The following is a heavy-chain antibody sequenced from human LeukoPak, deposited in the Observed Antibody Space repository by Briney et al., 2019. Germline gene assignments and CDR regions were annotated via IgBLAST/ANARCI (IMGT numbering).Heavy chain of an antibody. V-gene: IGHV3-66*01. J-gene: IGHJ4*02. Sequence: GGSLRLSCAASGFTFSSCAMSWVRQAPGKGLEWVSVIYSGGSTYYADSVKGRFTISRDNSKNTLYLQMNSLRAEDTAVYYCARDLGYWGQGTLVTVSS. CDR2: IYSGGST. CDR3: ARDLGY. CDR1: GFTFSSCA.